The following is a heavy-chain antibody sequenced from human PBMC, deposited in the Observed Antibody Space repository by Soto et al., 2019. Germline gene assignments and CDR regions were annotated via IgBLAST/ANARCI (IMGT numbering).Heavy chain of an antibody. J-gene: IGHJ3*02. Sequence: SETLSLTCTVSGDAISSNNWWTWVRQPPGKGPEWIGEIHHSGSTNYNPSLKSRVTISIDKSKNQFSLNLSSVTAADTAMYYCATFRSGYYQTDAFYIWGQGTMVTVS. V-gene: IGHV4-4*02. CDR3: ATFRSGYYQTDAFYI. CDR2: IHHSGST. D-gene: IGHD3-22*01. CDR1: GDAISSNNW.